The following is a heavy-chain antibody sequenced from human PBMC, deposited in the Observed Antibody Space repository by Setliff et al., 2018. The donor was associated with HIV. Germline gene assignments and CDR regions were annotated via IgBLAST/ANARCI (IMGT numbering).Heavy chain of an antibody. Sequence: PSETLSLTCTVSGDSISSGNYYWGWIRQSPGKGLEWIGEINHSGSTNYSPSLKSRVTISVDASRNQFSLRLSSVTAADTAVYYCAAWGPRYSYAPYFFDSWGQGTLVTVSS. D-gene: IGHD5-18*01. CDR3: AAWGPRYSYAPYFFDS. V-gene: IGHV4-39*07. J-gene: IGHJ4*02. CDR1: GDSISSGNYY. CDR2: INHSGST.